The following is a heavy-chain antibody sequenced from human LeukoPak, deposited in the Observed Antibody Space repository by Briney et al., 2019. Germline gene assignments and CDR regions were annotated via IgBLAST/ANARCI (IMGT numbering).Heavy chain of an antibody. D-gene: IGHD5-18*01. CDR2: ISAYNGNT. J-gene: IGHJ4*02. CDR1: GYTFTSYG. CDR3: ARDGIQLWLYYFDY. Sequence: ASVKVSCKASGYTFTSYGTSWVRQAPGQGLEWMGWISAYNGNTNYAQKLQGRVTMTTDTSTSTAYMELRSLRSDDTAVYYCARDGIQLWLYYFDYWGQGTLVAVSS. V-gene: IGHV1-18*01.